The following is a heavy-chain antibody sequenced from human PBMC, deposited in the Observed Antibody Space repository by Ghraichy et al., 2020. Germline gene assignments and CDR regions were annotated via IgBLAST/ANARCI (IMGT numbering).Heavy chain of an antibody. Sequence: GGSLRLSCAASGFTFSSYAMSWVRQAPGKGLEWVSAISGSGITYYADSVKGRFTISRDNSKNTLYLQMNSLRAEDTAVYYCAKRGAPTGVGEYYFDNWGQGTLVTVSS. D-gene: IGHD4-23*01. CDR3: AKRGAPTGVGEYYFDN. CDR1: GFTFSSYA. V-gene: IGHV3-23*01. CDR2: ISGSGIT. J-gene: IGHJ4*02.